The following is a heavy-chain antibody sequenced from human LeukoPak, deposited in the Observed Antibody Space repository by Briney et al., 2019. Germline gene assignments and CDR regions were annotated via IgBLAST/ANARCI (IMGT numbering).Heavy chain of an antibody. CDR1: GYTFSSYY. CDR3: ASLKNYYDSSGYLVTDAFDI. V-gene: IGHV1-46*01. Sequence: ASVKVSCKASGYTFSSYYVHWVRQAPGQGLEWMGIINPSGGSTSYAQKFQGRVTMTRDMSTSTVYMELRSLKSDDTAVYYCASLKNYYDSSGYLVTDAFDIWGQGTMVTVSS. D-gene: IGHD3-22*01. CDR2: INPSGGST. J-gene: IGHJ3*02.